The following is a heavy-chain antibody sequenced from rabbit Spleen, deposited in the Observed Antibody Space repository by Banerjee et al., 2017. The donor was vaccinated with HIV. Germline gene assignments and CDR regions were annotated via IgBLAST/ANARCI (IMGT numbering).Heavy chain of an antibody. J-gene: IGHJ4*01. V-gene: IGHV1S45*01. Sequence: QEQLEESGRGLVKPEGSLTLTCKASGFSFSDRDVMSWVRQAPGKGLEWIGCINTATGKDVYASWAKGRFTISRTSSTTVTLQMTSLTAADTATYFCARDLIGVIGWNFNLWGPGTLVTVS. D-gene: IGHD1-1*01. CDR3: ARDLIGVIGWNFNL. CDR1: GFSFSDRDV. CDR2: INTATGKD.